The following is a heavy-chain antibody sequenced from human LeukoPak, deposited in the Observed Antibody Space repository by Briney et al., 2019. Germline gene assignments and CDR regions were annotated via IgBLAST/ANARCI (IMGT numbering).Heavy chain of an antibody. Sequence: GGSLRLSCAASGFTFSSYNMNWVRQAPGKGLEWVSSISHSSSDIYYADSAKGRFTISRDNAKNSLYLQMNSLRAEDMAVYYCARIPAIAGIDYWGQGTLVTVSS. V-gene: IGHV3-21*01. CDR3: ARIPAIAGIDY. CDR1: GFTFSSYN. D-gene: IGHD6-13*01. J-gene: IGHJ4*02. CDR2: ISHSSSDI.